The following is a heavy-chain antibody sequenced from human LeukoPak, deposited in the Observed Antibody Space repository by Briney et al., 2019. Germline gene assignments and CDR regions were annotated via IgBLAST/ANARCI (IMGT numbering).Heavy chain of an antibody. V-gene: IGHV3-30-3*01. D-gene: IGHD6-6*01. J-gene: IGHJ1*01. CDR1: GFTFSSYA. CDR2: ISHLGSDK. Sequence: GGSLRLSCTASGFTFSSYAIHWVRQAPGTGLEWEALISHLGSDKYYADPVKGRFTISRDDAKSSVYLQMNSLRAEDTAVYYCARDLTGSSTAYFQHWGQGTLVTVSS. CDR3: ARDLTGSSTAYFQH.